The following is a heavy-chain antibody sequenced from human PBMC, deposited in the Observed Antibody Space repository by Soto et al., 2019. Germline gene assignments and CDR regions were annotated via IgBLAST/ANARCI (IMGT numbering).Heavy chain of an antibody. Sequence: PGGSLRLSCAASGFTFDDYAMHWVRQAPGKGLEWVSGINWNSGSIGYADPVKGRFTISRDNAKNSLYLQMNSLRTEDTALYYCAKGYNYDRSGNPDYWGQGTLVTVSS. CDR2: INWNSGSI. CDR1: GFTFDDYA. J-gene: IGHJ4*02. D-gene: IGHD3-22*01. CDR3: AKGYNYDRSGNPDY. V-gene: IGHV3-9*01.